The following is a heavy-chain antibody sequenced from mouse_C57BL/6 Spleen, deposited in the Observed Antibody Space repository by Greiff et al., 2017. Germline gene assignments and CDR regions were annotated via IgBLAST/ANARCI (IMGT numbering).Heavy chain of an antibody. CDR1: GFTFSSYA. Sequence: EVQLVESGGGLVKPGGSLKLSCAASGFTFSSYAMSWVRQTPEKRLEWVATISDGGSYTSYPDNVKGRFTISRDNAKNNLYLHMSHRKSEDTAMYYCARVGIYYDYDGFAYWGQGTLVTVSA. D-gene: IGHD2-4*01. CDR3: ARVGIYYDYDGFAY. CDR2: ISDGGSYT. V-gene: IGHV5-4*01. J-gene: IGHJ3*01.